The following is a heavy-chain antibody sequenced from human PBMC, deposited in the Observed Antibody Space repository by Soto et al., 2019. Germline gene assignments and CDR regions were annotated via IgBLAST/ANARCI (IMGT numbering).Heavy chain of an antibody. CDR3: ARIMSTRGGYYYYGMDV. J-gene: IGHJ6*02. V-gene: IGHV4-34*01. D-gene: IGHD3-16*01. Sequence: ETLCLTCSVYGASFSGYYWSWIRQPPGKGLEWIGEINHSGSTNYNPSLKSRVTISVDTSKNQFSLKLSSVTAADTAVYYCARIMSTRGGYYYYGMDVWGQGTKVTVYS. CDR1: GASFSGYY. CDR2: INHSGST.